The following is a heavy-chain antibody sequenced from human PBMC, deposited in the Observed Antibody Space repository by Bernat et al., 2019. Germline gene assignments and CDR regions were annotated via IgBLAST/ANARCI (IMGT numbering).Heavy chain of an antibody. CDR1: GGSISSSSYY. Sequence: QLQLQESGPGLVKPSETLSLTCTVSGGSISSSSYYWGWIRQPPGKGLEWIGSIYYSGSTYYNPSLKSRVTISVATSKNQFSLKLSSVTAADTAVYYCATLPAQYSGSYYPDYWGQGTLVTVSS. D-gene: IGHD1-26*01. J-gene: IGHJ4*02. CDR3: ATLPAQYSGSYYPDY. CDR2: IYYSGST. V-gene: IGHV4-39*01.